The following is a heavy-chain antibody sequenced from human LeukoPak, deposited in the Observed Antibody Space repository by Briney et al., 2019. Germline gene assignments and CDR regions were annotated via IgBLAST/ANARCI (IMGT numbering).Heavy chain of an antibody. Sequence: SQTLSLTCSVSGGSISSSNYYWSWIRQPAGKGLEWIGRIYTSESTNYNPSLKSRVTISVDTSRNQFSLKLSSVTAADTAVYYCARGLWFGDENPPYFDYWGQGSLVTVSS. J-gene: IGHJ4*02. CDR2: IYTSEST. CDR1: GGSISSSNYY. D-gene: IGHD3-10*01. V-gene: IGHV4-61*02. CDR3: ARGLWFGDENPPYFDY.